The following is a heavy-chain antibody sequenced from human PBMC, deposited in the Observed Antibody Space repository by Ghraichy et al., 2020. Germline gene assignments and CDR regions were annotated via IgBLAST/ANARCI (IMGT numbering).Heavy chain of an antibody. Sequence: SQTLSLTCAVYGGSFSGYYWSWIRQPPGKGLEWIGEINHSGSTNYNPSLKSRVTISVDTSKNQFSLKLSSVTAADTAVYYCARSSRIQLWHGRAYAFDIWGQGTMVTVSS. CDR2: INHSGST. J-gene: IGHJ3*02. CDR3: ARSSRIQLWHGRAYAFDI. V-gene: IGHV4-34*01. D-gene: IGHD5-18*01. CDR1: GGSFSGYY.